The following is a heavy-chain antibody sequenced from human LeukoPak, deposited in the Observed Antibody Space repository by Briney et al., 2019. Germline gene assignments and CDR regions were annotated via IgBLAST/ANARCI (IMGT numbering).Heavy chain of an antibody. D-gene: IGHD2-21*01. Sequence: SETLSLTCTVPGGSISSYYWSWIRQPPGKGLEWIGYIYYSGSTNYNPSLKSRVTISVDTSKNQFSLKLGSVTAADTAVYYCARHSVNAPFPWGFDPWGQGTLVTVSS. CDR2: IYYSGST. CDR3: ARHSVNAPFPWGFDP. CDR1: GGSISSYY. J-gene: IGHJ5*02. V-gene: IGHV4-59*08.